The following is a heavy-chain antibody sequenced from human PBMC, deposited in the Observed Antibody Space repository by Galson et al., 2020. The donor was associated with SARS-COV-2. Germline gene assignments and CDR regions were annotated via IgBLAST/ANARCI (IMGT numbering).Heavy chain of an antibody. D-gene: IGHD2-2*01. CDR2: ISYDGSNK. Sequence: QLGESLKISCATSGFTFSSYGMHWVRQAPGKGLEWVAVISYDGSNKYYADSVKGRFTISRDNSKNTLYLQMNSLRAEDTAVYYCAKPLGPYCSSTSCYGGGHFDYWGQGTLVTVSS. V-gene: IGHV3-30*18. J-gene: IGHJ4*02. CDR3: AKPLGPYCSSTSCYGGGHFDY. CDR1: GFTFSSYG.